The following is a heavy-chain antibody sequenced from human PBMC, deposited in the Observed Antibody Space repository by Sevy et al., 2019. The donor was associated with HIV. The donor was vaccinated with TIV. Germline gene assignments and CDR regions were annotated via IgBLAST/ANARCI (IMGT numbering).Heavy chain of an antibody. D-gene: IGHD2-15*01. V-gene: IGHV3-30-3*01. Sequence: EGSLRLSCAASGFTFSSYAMHWVRQAPGKGLEWVAVISYDGSNKYYADSVKGRFTISRDNSKNTLYLQMNSLRAEDTAVYYCARDGYCSGGSCYYFDYWGQGTLVTVSS. J-gene: IGHJ4*02. CDR1: GFTFSSYA. CDR2: ISYDGSNK. CDR3: ARDGYCSGGSCYYFDY.